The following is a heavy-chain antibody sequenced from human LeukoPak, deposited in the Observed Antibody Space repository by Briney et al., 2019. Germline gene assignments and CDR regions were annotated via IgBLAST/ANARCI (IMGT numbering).Heavy chain of an antibody. V-gene: IGHV4-59*01. Sequence: PSETLSLTCTVSGGSISSYYWCWIRQPPRPGKERIGYIYFSGSTNYNPTLKSRVTISVDTSKNQFPLQLTAVTAADTGVYYCARGDGGNAIYYYYYMDGWGKGTTLTASS. J-gene: IGHJ6*03. D-gene: IGHD4-23*01. CDR1: GGSISSYY. CDR3: ARGDGGNAIYYYYYMDG. CDR2: IYFSGST.